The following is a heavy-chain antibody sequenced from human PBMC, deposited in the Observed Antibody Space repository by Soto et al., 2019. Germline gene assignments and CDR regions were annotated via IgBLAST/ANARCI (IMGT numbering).Heavy chain of an antibody. D-gene: IGHD2-15*01. CDR3: AKDDAYCSGGSCLYFDY. CDR1: GFTISSYA. CDR2: ISGSGGSS. Sequence: GGSLRLSCAASGFTISSYAMSWVRQAPEKRLEWVSAISGSGGSSYYADSVKGRFTISRDNSKNTLYLQMNSLRAEDTAVYYCAKDDAYCSGGSCLYFDYWGQGTLVTVSS. V-gene: IGHV3-23*01. J-gene: IGHJ4*02.